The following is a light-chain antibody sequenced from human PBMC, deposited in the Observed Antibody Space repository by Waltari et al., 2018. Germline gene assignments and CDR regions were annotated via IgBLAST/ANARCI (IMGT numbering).Light chain of an antibody. Sequence: EIVLTQSPGTLSLSPGHRATLSCRASQSVTNNFLAWYQLKPGQAPRLLIYGASSRATGIPDRFSGSGSGTDFTLTISRLEAEDFTMYYCQQYGGSPTWTFGQGTKVETK. CDR3: QQYGGSPTWT. CDR2: GAS. J-gene: IGKJ1*01. V-gene: IGKV3-20*01. CDR1: QSVTNNF.